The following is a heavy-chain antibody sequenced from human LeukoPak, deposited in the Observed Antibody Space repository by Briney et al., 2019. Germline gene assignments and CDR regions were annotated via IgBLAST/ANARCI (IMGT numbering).Heavy chain of an antibody. CDR1: GYSISSGYY. CDR2: IYHSGST. D-gene: IGHD6-13*01. J-gene: IGHJ4*02. V-gene: IGHV4-38-2*01. Sequence: PSETLSLTCAVSGYSISSGYYWGWIRQPPGKGLEWIGSIYHSGSTYYNPSLKSRVTISVDTSKNQFSLKLSSVTAADTAVYYCARRRSSSWSLPYYFDYWGQGTLVTVSS. CDR3: ARRRSSSWSLPYYFDY.